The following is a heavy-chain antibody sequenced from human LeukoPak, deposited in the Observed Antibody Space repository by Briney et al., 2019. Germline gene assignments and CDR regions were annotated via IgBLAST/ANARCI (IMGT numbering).Heavy chain of an antibody. Sequence: ASVKVSCKASGYTFTNYYIHWVRQAPGQGLEWMGIINPSGGSTTYAQKFQGRVTITRDPSTSSVYMELSSLRSGDTAVYYCARVLHDFSGYFPPAYWGQGPLVTVSS. CDR2: INPSGGST. CDR1: GYTFTNYY. J-gene: IGHJ4*02. D-gene: IGHD3-22*01. V-gene: IGHV1-46*01. CDR3: ARVLHDFSGYFPPAY.